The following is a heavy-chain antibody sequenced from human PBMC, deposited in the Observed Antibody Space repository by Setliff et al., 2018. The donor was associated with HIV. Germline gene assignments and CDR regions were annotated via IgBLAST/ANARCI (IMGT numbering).Heavy chain of an antibody. CDR2: IIPIFRMT. D-gene: IGHD6-13*01. Sequence: SVKVSCKASGGTFSSYAISWVRQAPGQGLEWMGGIIPIFRMTDYAEKFQGRLIISADPSTNTAYMELSSLRSEDTAVYYCARQTVTVGIPGYFDSWGQGTLVTVSS. CDR1: GGTFSSYA. CDR3: ARQTVTVGIPGYFDS. J-gene: IGHJ4*02. V-gene: IGHV1-69*10.